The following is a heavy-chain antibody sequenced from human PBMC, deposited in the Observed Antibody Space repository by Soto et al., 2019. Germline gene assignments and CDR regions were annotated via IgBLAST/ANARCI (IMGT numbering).Heavy chain of an antibody. D-gene: IGHD6-25*01. CDR3: ARDRLAADAAEVAFDF. CDR2: INHSGST. Sequence: SETLSLTCAVYGGSFSGYYWSWIRQPPGKGLEWIGEINHSGSTNYNPSLKSRVTISVDTSKNQFSLKLSSVTAADTAVYYCARDRLAADAAEVAFDFWGRGTMVTVS. CDR1: GGSFSGYY. V-gene: IGHV4-34*01. J-gene: IGHJ3*01.